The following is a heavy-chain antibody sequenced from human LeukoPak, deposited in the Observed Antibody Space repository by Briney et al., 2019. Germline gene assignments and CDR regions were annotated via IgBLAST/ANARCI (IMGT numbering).Heavy chain of an antibody. CDR1: GGTFSSYA. J-gene: IGHJ6*02. Sequence: SVKASCKASGGTFSSYAISWVRQAPGQGLEWMGRIIPILGIANYAQKFQGRVTITADKSTSTAYMELSSLRSEDTAVYYCARQTGPYCSSTSCHSIYYYYGMDVWGQGTTVTVSS. CDR3: ARQTGPYCSSTSCHSIYYYYGMDV. V-gene: IGHV1-69*04. D-gene: IGHD2-2*01. CDR2: IIPILGIA.